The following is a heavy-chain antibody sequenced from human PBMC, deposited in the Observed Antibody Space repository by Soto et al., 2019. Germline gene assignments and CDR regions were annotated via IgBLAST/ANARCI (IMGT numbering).Heavy chain of an antibody. CDR2: IYPGDSDT. D-gene: IGHD2-15*01. V-gene: IGHV5-51*01. J-gene: IGHJ6*02. Sequence: PGESLKISCKGSGYSFTSYWIGWVRQMPGKGLEWMGIIYPGDSDTRYSPSFQGQVTISADKSISTAYLQWSSLKASDTAMYYCARHPSGGSWRGYYYGMDVWGQGTTVTVSS. CDR3: ARHPSGGSWRGYYYGMDV. CDR1: GYSFTSYW.